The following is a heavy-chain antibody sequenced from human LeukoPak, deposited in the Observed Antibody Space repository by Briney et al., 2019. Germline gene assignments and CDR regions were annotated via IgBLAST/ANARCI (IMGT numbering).Heavy chain of an antibody. D-gene: IGHD1-20*01. CDR1: GFTFSSYS. Sequence: GGSLRLSCAASGFTFSSYSMNRVRQAPGKGLEWVSSISSSSSYIYYADSVKGRFTISRDNAKNSLYLQMNSLRAEDTAVYYCARDRYNWNDEYYFDYWGQGTLVTVSS. J-gene: IGHJ4*02. CDR2: ISSSSSYI. V-gene: IGHV3-21*01. CDR3: ARDRYNWNDEYYFDY.